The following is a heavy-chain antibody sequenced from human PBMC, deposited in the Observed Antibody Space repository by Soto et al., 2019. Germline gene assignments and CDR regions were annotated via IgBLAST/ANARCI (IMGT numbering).Heavy chain of an antibody. V-gene: IGHV1-69*12. Sequence: QVQLVQSGAEVKKPGSSVKVSCKASGGTFSRYAISWVRQAPGQGLEWMGGIIPIFGPATHAQKFQGRVTITADESTSTDYMELSSLRSEVTAVYYCARGGRDGYNGFDYWGQVTLVTVSS. CDR1: GGTFSRYA. CDR2: IIPIFGPA. CDR3: ARGGRDGYNGFDY. J-gene: IGHJ4*02. D-gene: IGHD5-12*01.